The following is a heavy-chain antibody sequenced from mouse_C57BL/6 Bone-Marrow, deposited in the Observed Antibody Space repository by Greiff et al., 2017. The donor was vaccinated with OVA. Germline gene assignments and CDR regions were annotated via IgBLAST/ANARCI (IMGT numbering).Heavy chain of an antibody. J-gene: IGHJ3*01. Sequence: VKLMESGPGLVQPSQSLSITCTVSGFSLTSYGVHWVRQSPGKGLEWLGVIWSGGSTDYNAAFISRLSISKDNSKSQVFFKMNSLQADDTAIYYCARNDYDVGAYWGQGTLVTVSA. CDR2: IWSGGST. CDR3: ARNDYDVGAY. CDR1: GFSLTSYG. D-gene: IGHD2-4*01. V-gene: IGHV2-2*01.